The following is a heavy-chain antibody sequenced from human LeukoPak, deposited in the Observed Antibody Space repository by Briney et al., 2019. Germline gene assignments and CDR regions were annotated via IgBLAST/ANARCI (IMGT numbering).Heavy chain of an antibody. CDR3: ARDQAAAGRSPLGYYGMDV. CDR2: ISSSSSYI. D-gene: IGHD6-13*01. V-gene: IGHV3-21*01. CDR1: GFTFSSYS. J-gene: IGHJ6*04. Sequence: GGSLRLSCAASGFTFSSYSMNWVRQAPGKGLEWVSSISSSSSYIYYADSVKGRFTISRDNAKNSLYLQMNSLRAEDTAVHYCARDQAAAGRSPLGYYGMDVWGKGTTVTVSS.